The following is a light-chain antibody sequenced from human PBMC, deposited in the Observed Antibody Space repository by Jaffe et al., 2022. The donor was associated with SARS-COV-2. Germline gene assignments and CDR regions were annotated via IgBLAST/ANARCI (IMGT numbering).Light chain of an antibody. CDR3: SSHAGRSSVV. V-gene: IGLV2-8*01. Sequence: QSALTQPPSASGSPGQSVTFSCTATNSDVGDYNYVSWYQQHPGKAPKLMIYEVSQRPSGVPDRFSGSKSGNTASLTVSGLQADDEADYYCSSHAGRSSVVFGGGTKLTVL. CDR2: EVS. J-gene: IGLJ2*01. CDR1: NSDVGDYNY.